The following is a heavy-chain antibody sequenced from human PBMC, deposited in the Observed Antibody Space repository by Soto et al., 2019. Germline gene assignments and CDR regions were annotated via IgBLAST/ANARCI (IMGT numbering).Heavy chain of an antibody. CDR2: IKSNTDGGTT. V-gene: IGHV3-15*01. D-gene: IGHD6-13*01. Sequence: EVQLVESGGGLVKPGGSLRLSCEASGFTFIYAWMSWVRQAPGKGLEWVGHIKSNTDGGTTDYAAPVNGRFTISRDDSKTTIYLQMSSLKTEDTAVYYCTPDPILAAAGGSDPWGQGTRVTVSS. J-gene: IGHJ5*02. CDR1: GFTFIYAW. CDR3: TPDPILAAAGGSDP.